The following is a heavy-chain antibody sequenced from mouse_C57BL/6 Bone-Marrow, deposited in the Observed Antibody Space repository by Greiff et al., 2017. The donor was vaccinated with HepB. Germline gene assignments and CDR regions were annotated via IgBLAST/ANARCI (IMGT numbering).Heavy chain of an antibody. D-gene: IGHD2-12*01. Sequence: QVHVKQSGPELVKPGASVKISCKASGYTFTDYYINWVKQRPGQGLEWIGWIFPGSGSTNYNEKFKSKATLTVDTSSSTAYMQLSSLTSEDSAVYYCARDGYRYYLDYWGQGTSVTVSS. CDR3: ARDGYRYYLDY. CDR1: GYTFTDYY. CDR2: IFPGSGST. V-gene: IGHV1-75*01. J-gene: IGHJ4*01.